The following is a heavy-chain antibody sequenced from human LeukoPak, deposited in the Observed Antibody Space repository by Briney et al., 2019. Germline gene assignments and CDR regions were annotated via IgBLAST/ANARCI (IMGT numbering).Heavy chain of an antibody. D-gene: IGHD6-13*01. CDR3: ARGRYSSSWWVY. CDR2: INHSGST. V-gene: IGHV4-34*01. J-gene: IGHJ4*02. Sequence: PSETLSLTCAVYGGSFSGYYWSWIRQPPGKGLEWIGEINHSGSTNYNPSLKSRVTISVDTSKNQFSLKLSSVTAADTAVYYCARGRYSSSWWVYWGQGTLVTVSS. CDR1: GGSFSGYY.